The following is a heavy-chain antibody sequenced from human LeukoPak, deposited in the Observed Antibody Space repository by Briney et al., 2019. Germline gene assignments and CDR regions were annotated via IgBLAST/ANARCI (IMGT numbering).Heavy chain of an antibody. CDR1: GGSISSGGYS. D-gene: IGHD2-21*02. J-gene: IGHJ5*02. CDR3: ARTPTYCGGDCYHFDP. V-gene: IGHV4-30-2*01. Sequence: PSQTLSLTCAVSGGSISSGGYSWSWIWQPPGKGLEWIGYIYHSGSTFYNPSLKSRVTISVDRSKNQFSLKLSSVTAADTAMYFCARTPTYCGGDCYHFDPWGQGTLVTVSS. CDR2: IYHSGST.